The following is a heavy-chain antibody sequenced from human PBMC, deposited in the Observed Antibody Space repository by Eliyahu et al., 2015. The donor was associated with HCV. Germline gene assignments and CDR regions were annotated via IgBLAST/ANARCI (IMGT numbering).Heavy chain of an antibody. CDR1: GFXXGSYQ. Sequence: EVQLVESGGGLVQPGGSLRLSCAASGFXXGSYQMSWVRQAPGRGLDWVSYISTSGSASFYADSVKGRFTISRDNAKNSLYLQMNSLRDVDTAVYYCARVLPYSAYPSIAFDMWGQGTRVTVSS. J-gene: IGHJ3*02. D-gene: IGHD5-12*01. CDR2: ISTSGSAS. V-gene: IGHV3-48*03. CDR3: ARVLPYSAYPSIAFDM.